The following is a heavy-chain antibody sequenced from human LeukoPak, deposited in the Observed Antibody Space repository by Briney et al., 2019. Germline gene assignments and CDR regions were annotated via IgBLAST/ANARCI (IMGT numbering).Heavy chain of an antibody. D-gene: IGHD3-16*01. CDR1: GGSISHYH. CDR2: IYYSGST. CDR3: ARDGGDSPIDY. V-gene: IGHV4-59*01. J-gene: IGHJ4*02. Sequence: PSETLSLTCTVSGGSISHYHWTWIRQPPGKGLEWIGYIYYSGSTNYNPSLKSRVTISVDTSKNQFSLKLSSVTAADTAVYYCARDGGDSPIDYWGQGTLVTVSS.